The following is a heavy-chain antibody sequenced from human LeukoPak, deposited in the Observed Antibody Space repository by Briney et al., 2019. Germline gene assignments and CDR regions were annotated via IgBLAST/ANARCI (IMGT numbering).Heavy chain of an antibody. V-gene: IGHV1-2*02. CDR2: FNPNSGGT. Sequence: GASGKVSCKVFGYTLTGYYIQWLGQAPGEGREWMGWFNPNSGGTNYAQKFQGRVTMTRDTSISTAYMELSRLRSDDTAVYFCFWFSESSGLHDYWGQGTLVTVSS. CDR1: GYTLTGYY. CDR3: FWFSESSGLHDY. D-gene: IGHD6-19*01. J-gene: IGHJ4*02.